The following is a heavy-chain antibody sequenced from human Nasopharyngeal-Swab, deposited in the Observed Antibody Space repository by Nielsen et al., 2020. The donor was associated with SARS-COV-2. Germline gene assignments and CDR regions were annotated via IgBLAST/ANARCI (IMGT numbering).Heavy chain of an antibody. CDR2: IKQDGSEK. J-gene: IGHJ5*02. CDR1: GFTFSRYW. CDR3: ARARAAGRNNWFDP. Sequence: GESLKISCAASGFTFSRYWMSWVRQAPGKGLEWVANIKQDGSEKYYVDSVKGRFTISRDNAKNSLYLQMNSLRAEDTAVYYCARARAAGRNNWFDPWGQGTLVTVSS. D-gene: IGHD6-13*01. V-gene: IGHV3-7*01.